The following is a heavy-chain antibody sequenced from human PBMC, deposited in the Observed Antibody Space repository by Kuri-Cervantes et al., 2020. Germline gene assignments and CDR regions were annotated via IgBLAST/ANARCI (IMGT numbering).Heavy chain of an antibody. J-gene: IGHJ3*02. Sequence: GSLRLSCAVYGGSFSGYYRSWIRQPPGKGLEWIGEINHSGSTNYNPSLKSRVTISVDTSKNQFSLKLSSVTAADTAVYYCAIPDMLHCSGGSCYTESFDIWGQGTMVTVSS. D-gene: IGHD2-15*01. CDR1: GGSFSGYY. CDR2: INHSGST. V-gene: IGHV4-34*01. CDR3: AIPDMLHCSGGSCYTESFDI.